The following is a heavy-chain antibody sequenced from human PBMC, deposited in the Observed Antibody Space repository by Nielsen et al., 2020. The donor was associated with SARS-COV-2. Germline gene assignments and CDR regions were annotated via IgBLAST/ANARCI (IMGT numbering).Heavy chain of an antibody. CDR1: GGTFSSYA. CDR2: IIPIFGTA. D-gene: IGHD3-10*01. J-gene: IGHJ6*02. CDR3: ATRGPYYYYYGMDV. Sequence: SVKVSCKASGGTFSSYAISWVRQAPGQGLEWMGGIIPIFGTANYAQKFQGRVTITADESTSTAYMELSSLRSEDTAVYYCATRGPYYYYYGMDVWGQGTTVTVSS. V-gene: IGHV1-69*13.